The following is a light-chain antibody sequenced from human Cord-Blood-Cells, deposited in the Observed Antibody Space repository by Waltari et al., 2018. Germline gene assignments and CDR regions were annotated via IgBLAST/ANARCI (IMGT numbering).Light chain of an antibody. CDR1: SSDFGSSNL. V-gene: IGLV2-23*01. Sequence: QSALTQPAPVSGSPGQSITIPCTGPSSDFGSSNLVSWYQQHPGKAPKLMIYEGSKRPSGVSNRFSGSKSGNTASLTISGLQAEDEADYYCCSYAGYVFGTGTKVTVL. CDR2: EGS. J-gene: IGLJ1*01. CDR3: CSYAGYV.